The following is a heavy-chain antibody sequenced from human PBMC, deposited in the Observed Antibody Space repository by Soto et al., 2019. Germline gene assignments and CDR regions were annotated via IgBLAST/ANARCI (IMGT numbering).Heavy chain of an antibody. V-gene: IGHV3-23*01. CDR3: AKDLLQWLVVGHDAFDI. CDR1: GFTFTTYG. J-gene: IGHJ3*02. D-gene: IGHD6-19*01. Sequence: EVQRLESGGGLVQPGGSLRLSCVASGFTFTTYGMNWDRQAPGKGLEWVSGISASGDRTFNADSVKGRFTISRDNSKNTLYLQMNSLRAEDTAVYYCAKDLLQWLVVGHDAFDIWGQGTMVTVSS. CDR2: ISASGDRT.